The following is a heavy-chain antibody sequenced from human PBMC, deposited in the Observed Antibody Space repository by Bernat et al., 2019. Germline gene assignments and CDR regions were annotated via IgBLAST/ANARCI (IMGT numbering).Heavy chain of an antibody. CDR3: ARSYCSGNSCPNGFDP. J-gene: IGHJ5*02. D-gene: IGHD2-15*01. CDR2: INSDGSNT. Sequence: EVQLVESGGGLVQPGGSLRLSCAASGFTFRSYWMHWVRQAPGKGLVWVSRINSDGSNTKYADSVKGRFTFSRDNAKNTLYLQMNSLRAEDTAGYYCARSYCSGNSCPNGFDPWGQGTLVTVSS. CDR1: GFTFRSYW. V-gene: IGHV3-74*03.